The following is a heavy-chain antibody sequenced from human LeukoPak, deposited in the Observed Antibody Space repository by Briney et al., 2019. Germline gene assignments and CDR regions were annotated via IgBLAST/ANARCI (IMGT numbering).Heavy chain of an antibody. J-gene: IGHJ4*02. V-gene: IGHV4-59*08. Sequence: SETLSLTCTVSGGSISSYYWSWLRQPPGKGLEWIGYIYYSGSTNYNPSLKSRVTISVDTSKNQFSLKLSSVTAADTAVYYCARSPRGGRGRYYFDYWGQGTLVTVSS. CDR2: IYYSGST. CDR3: ARSPRGGRGRYYFDY. D-gene: IGHD3-16*01. CDR1: GGSISSYY.